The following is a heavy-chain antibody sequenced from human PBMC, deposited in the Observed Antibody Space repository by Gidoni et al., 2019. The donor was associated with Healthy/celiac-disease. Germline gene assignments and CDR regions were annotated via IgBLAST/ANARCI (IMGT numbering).Heavy chain of an antibody. D-gene: IGHD5-12*01. CDR3: AGRPIVATIDTVNYYGMDV. CDR1: GFTFSSYS. Sequence: EVQLVESGGGLVKPGGSLRLSCAASGFTFSSYSMNWVRQAPGKGLEWVSSISSSSSYIYYADSVKGRFTISRDNAKNSLYLQMNSLRAEDTAVYYCAGRPIVATIDTVNYYGMDVWGQGTTVTVSS. V-gene: IGHV3-21*01. J-gene: IGHJ6*02. CDR2: ISSSSSYI.